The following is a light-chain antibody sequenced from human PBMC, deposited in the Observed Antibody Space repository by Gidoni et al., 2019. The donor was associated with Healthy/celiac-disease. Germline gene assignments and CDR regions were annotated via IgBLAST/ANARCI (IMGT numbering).Light chain of an antibody. Sequence: QSVLTHPPSAAGTPGQRVTSSCSGSSSNIGSNTVTWYQQLPGTAPKLLIYSNNQRPSGVPDRFSGSKSGTSASLAISGLQSEDEADYYCAAWDDSLNGVVFGGGTKLTVL. V-gene: IGLV1-44*01. J-gene: IGLJ2*01. CDR1: SSNIGSNT. CDR2: SNN. CDR3: AAWDDSLNGVV.